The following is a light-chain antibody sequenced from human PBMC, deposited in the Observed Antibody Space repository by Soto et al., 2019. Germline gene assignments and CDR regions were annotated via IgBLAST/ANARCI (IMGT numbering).Light chain of an antibody. CDR3: QQSYSTPGT. Sequence: DIQMTQSPSSLSASVGDRVTITCRASQSLSSYLNWYQQKPGKAPKLLIYAASSLQSGVPSRFSGSGSGTDFTLTISSLPTEDFATYYCQQSYSTPGTFGQGTKVEIK. V-gene: IGKV1-39*01. J-gene: IGKJ1*01. CDR2: AAS. CDR1: QSLSSY.